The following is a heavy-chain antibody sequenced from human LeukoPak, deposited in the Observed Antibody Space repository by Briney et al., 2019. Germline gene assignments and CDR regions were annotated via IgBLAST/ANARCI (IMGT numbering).Heavy chain of an antibody. CDR2: FDPEDGET. V-gene: IGHV1-24*01. CDR3: ALARHYYDSSGYYAFDI. CDR1: GYILTELS. J-gene: IGHJ3*02. Sequence: ASVKVSCKVSGYILTELSMHWVRQAPGKGLEWMGGFDPEDGETIYAQKFQGRVTMTEDTSTDTAYMELSSLRSEDTAVYYCALARHYYDSSGYYAFDIWGQGTMVTVSS. D-gene: IGHD3-22*01.